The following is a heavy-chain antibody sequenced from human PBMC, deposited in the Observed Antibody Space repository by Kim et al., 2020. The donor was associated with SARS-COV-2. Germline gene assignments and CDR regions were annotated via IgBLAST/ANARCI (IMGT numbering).Heavy chain of an antibody. CDR2: ISAYNGNT. CDR3: ARGLAAAVPTLFYWFDP. D-gene: IGHD6-13*01. CDR1: GYTFTSYG. Sequence: ASVKVSCKASGYTFTSYGISWVRQAPGQGLECMGWISAYNGNTNYAQKLQGRVTMTTDTSTSTAYMELRSLRSDDTAVYYCARGLAAAVPTLFYWFDPWGQGTLVTVSS. V-gene: IGHV1-18*01. J-gene: IGHJ5*02.